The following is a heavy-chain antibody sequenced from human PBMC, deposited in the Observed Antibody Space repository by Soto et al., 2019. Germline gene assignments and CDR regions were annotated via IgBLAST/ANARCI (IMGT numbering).Heavy chain of an antibody. CDR3: AKDGSIAAAGIMQH. CDR1: GFTFSSYG. J-gene: IGHJ1*01. CDR2: ISYDGSNK. V-gene: IGHV3-30*18. Sequence: QVQLVESGGGVVQPGRSLRLSCAASGFTFSSYGMHWVCQAPGKGLEWVAVISYDGSNKYYADSVKGRFTISRDNSKNTLYLQMNSLRAEDTAVYYCAKDGSIAAAGIMQHWGQGTLVTVSS. D-gene: IGHD6-13*01.